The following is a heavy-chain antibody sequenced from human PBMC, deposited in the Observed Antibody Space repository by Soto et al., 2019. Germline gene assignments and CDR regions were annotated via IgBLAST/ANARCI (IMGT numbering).Heavy chain of an antibody. CDR2: IIGSGGYT. CDR1: GLTFSSYA. J-gene: IGHJ1*01. Sequence: EVQLLESGGDLVQPGVSLRLSCAASGLTFSSYAMSWVRQAPWKGLEWVAVIIGSGGYTDYADSVKGRFTISRDNSNNTLILQMNSLRAEDTALDYCAKRFRVGLLTPEVDWGQGTLVTVSS. D-gene: IGHD2-15*01. V-gene: IGHV3-23*01. CDR3: AKRFRVGLLTPEVD.